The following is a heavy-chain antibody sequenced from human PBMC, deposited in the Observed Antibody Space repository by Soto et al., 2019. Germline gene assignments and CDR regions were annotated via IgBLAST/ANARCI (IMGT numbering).Heavy chain of an antibody. CDR1: GDSVSSNSAA. V-gene: IGHV6-1*01. D-gene: IGHD6-19*01. CDR3: ARTVARDDYYKGVDV. Sequence: SQTLSLTCVISGDSVSSNSAAWNWIRQSPSRGLEWLGRTYYRSQWYNDYAVSVKGRIIINPDTSKNQFSLQLSSVTPEDTAVYYCARTVARDDYYKGVDVWGQGTTVTVSS. CDR2: TYYRSQWYN. J-gene: IGHJ6*02.